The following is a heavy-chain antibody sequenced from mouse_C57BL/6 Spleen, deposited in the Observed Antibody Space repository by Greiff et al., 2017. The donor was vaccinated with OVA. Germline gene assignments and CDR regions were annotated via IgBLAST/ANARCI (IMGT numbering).Heavy chain of an antibody. CDR3: ARVWVSYYFDY. D-gene: IGHD4-1*01. CDR2: ISYDGSN. V-gene: IGHV3-6*01. CDR1: GYSITSGYY. J-gene: IGHJ2*01. Sequence: EVQLQESGPGLVKPSQSLSLTCSVPGYSITSGYYWNWIRQFPGNKLEWMGYISYDGSNNYNPSLKNRISITRDTSKNQFFLKLNSVTTEDTATYYCARVWVSYYFDYWGQGTTLTVSS.